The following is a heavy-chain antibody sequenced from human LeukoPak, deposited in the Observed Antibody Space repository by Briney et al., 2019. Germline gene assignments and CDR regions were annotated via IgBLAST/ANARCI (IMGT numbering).Heavy chain of an antibody. CDR2: INHSGST. J-gene: IGHJ5*02. CDR3: ARGKLGYCSGGSCYSGVWFDP. V-gene: IGHV4-34*01. D-gene: IGHD2-15*01. CDR1: GGSFSGYY. Sequence: PSETLSLTCAVYGGSFSGYYWSWIRQPPGKGLEWLGEINHSGSTNYNPSLKSRVTISVDTSKNQFSLKLSSVTAADTAVYYCARGKLGYCSGGSCYSGVWFDPWGQGTLVTVSS.